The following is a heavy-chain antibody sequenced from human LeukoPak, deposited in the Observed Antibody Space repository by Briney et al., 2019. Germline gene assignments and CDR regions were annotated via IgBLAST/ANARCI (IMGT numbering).Heavy chain of an antibody. CDR3: ARDVGSFTIRAVYYYYMDV. V-gene: IGHV4-4*07. CDR2: IYTSGST. D-gene: IGHD3-3*01. Sequence: SETLSLTCTVSGGSISSYYWSWIRQPAGKGLEWIGRIYTSGSTNYNPSLKSRVTMSVDTSKNQFSLKLSSVTAADTAVYYCARDVGSFTIRAVYYYYMDVWGKGTTVTVSS. CDR1: GGSISSYY. J-gene: IGHJ6*03.